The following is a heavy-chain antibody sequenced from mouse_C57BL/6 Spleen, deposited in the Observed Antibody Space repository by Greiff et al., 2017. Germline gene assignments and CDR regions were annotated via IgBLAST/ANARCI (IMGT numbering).Heavy chain of an antibody. CDR2: ISSGGSYT. J-gene: IGHJ2*01. V-gene: IGHV5-6*01. Sequence: EVKLQESGGDLVKPGGSLKLSCAASGFTFSSYGMTWVRQTPDKRLEWVATISSGGSYTYYPDSVKGRFTISRDNSKNTLYLHMSILKSEDTALYCMARQICYGSSPGCWGPAPTL. CDR1: GFTFSSYG. D-gene: IGHD2-1*01. CDR3: ARQICYGSSPGC.